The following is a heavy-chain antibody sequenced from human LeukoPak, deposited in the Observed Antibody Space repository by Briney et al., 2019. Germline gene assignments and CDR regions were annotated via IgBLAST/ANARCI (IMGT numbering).Heavy chain of an antibody. CDR2: ISGSGGST. J-gene: IGHJ4*02. CDR1: EFTFSNYA. Sequence: GGSLRLSCAASEFTFSNYAMTWVRQAPGKGLEGVSCISGSGGSTYYADSVKGRFTISRVDSKNTLYLQMNSLRAEDTAIYYCAKSTSSSGSFYSGLDYWGQGTLVTVSS. D-gene: IGHD2-15*01. CDR3: AKSTSSSGSFYSGLDY. V-gene: IGHV3-23*01.